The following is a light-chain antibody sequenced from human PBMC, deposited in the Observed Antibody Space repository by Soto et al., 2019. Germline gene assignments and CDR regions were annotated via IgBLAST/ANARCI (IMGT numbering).Light chain of an antibody. J-gene: IGKJ1*01. CDR3: QQYGSSRRT. CDR1: QSLNSDY. V-gene: IGKV3-20*01. Sequence: EIVLTQSPGTLSLSPGERATLSCMASQSLNSDYLAWYQQKPGQAPRLLIYGASSRATGIPDRFSGSGSGTDFTLTISRLEPEDFAVYYCQQYGSSRRTFGQGTKVDIK. CDR2: GAS.